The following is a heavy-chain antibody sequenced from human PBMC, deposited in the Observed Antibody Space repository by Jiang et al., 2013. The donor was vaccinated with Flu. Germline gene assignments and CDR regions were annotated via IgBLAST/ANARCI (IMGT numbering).Heavy chain of an antibody. CDR3: AKRRREAGMYYFDY. V-gene: IGHV3-23*01. Sequence: GKGLEWVSAISGSGGSTYYADSVKGRFTISRDNSKNTLYLQMNSLRAEDTAVYYCAKRRREAGMYYFDYWGQGTLVTVSS. D-gene: IGHD6-13*01. CDR2: ISGSGGST. J-gene: IGHJ4*02.